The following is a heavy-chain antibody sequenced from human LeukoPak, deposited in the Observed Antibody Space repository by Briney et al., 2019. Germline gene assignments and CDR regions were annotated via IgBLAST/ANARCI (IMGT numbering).Heavy chain of an antibody. Sequence: SVKVSCKASGGTFGSYAISWVRQAPGQGLEWMGGIIPIFGTANYAQKFQGRVTITTDESTSTAYMELSSLRSEDTAVYYCATTEGGIVGATSLDYWGQGTLVTVSS. CDR2: IIPIFGTA. J-gene: IGHJ4*02. D-gene: IGHD1-26*01. V-gene: IGHV1-69*05. CDR1: GGTFGSYA. CDR3: ATTEGGIVGATSLDY.